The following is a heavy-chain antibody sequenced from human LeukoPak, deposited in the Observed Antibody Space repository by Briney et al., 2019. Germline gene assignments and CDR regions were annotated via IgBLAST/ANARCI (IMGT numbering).Heavy chain of an antibody. CDR1: GFTFNNYG. CDR2: VYYHGNTK. CDR3: AKDPVGYCSSTSCYAFDY. J-gene: IGHJ4*02. V-gene: IGHV3-30*02. D-gene: IGHD2-2*01. Sequence: GGSLRLSCAASGFTFNNYGMHWVRQAPGKGLEWVAFVYYHGNTKYYADSVKGRFTISRDNSKNTLYLQMNSLRAEDTAVYYCAKDPVGYCSSTSCYAFDYWGQGTLVTVSS.